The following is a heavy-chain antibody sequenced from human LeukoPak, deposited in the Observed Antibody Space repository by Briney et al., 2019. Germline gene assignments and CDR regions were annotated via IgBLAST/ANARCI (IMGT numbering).Heavy chain of an antibody. CDR2: ISSSGSTR. J-gene: IGHJ3*02. V-gene: IGHV3-11*01. Sequence: PGGSLRLSCAASGFTFSDYYMNWIRQAPGKGLEWVSYISSSGSTRYYADSVKGRFTISRDNAKNSLYLQMNSLRAEDTALYYCAKDLGYCSSTSCGDSAFDIWGQGTMVTVSS. CDR3: AKDLGYCSSTSCGDSAFDI. D-gene: IGHD2-2*01. CDR1: GFTFSDYY.